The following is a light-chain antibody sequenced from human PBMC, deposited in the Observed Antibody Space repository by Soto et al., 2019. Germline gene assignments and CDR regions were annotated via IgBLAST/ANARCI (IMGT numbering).Light chain of an antibody. Sequence: DIPMTQSPSSLSASVGDRVTITCRASRSISDSLAWYQQKPGRAHNLLIFDASSLQSGVPSRFSGSRSGTEFTLTISSLQPDDFATYYCQHYTIYPYTFGQGTKLAIK. J-gene: IGKJ2*01. CDR1: RSISDS. V-gene: IGKV1-5*01. CDR2: DAS. CDR3: QHYTIYPYT.